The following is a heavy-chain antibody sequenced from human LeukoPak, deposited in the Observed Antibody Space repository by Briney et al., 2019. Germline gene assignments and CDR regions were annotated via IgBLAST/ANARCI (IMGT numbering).Heavy chain of an antibody. CDR2: INPNTGDT. V-gene: IGHV1-2*02. CDR3: ARGRWTDYDSSGYSTSDH. CDR1: GYTFTGYY. D-gene: IGHD3-22*01. J-gene: IGHJ4*02. Sequence: GASVKVSCKASGYTFTGYYMHWVRQAPGQGLEWLGWINPNTGDTNYAQKFQGRVTMTRDTSISTAYMELSRLRSDDTAVYYCARGRWTDYDSSGYSTSDHWGQGTLVTISS.